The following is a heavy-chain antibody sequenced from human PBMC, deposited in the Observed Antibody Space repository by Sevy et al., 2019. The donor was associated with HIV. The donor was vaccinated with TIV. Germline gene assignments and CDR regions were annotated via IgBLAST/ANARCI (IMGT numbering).Heavy chain of an antibody. D-gene: IGHD2-15*01. J-gene: IGHJ6*03. CDR2: IWYDGSNK. V-gene: IGHV3-33*06. CDR3: AKDFGCSGGSCYSGVHNYYYYMDV. CDR1: GFTFSSYG. Sequence: GGSLRLSCAASGFTFSSYGMHWVRQAPGKGLEWVAVIWYDGSNKYYTDSVKGRFTIYRDNSKNTLYLQMNSLRAEDTAVYYYAKDFGCSGGSCYSGVHNYYYYMDVWGKGTTVTVSS.